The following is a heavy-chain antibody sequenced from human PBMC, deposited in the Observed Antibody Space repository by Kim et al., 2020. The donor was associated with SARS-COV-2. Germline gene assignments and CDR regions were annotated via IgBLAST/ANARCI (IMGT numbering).Heavy chain of an antibody. CDR2: IYYSGST. D-gene: IGHD6-13*01. J-gene: IGHJ4*02. CDR3: SRDGAAAVPFDY. CDR1: GGSVSSGSYY. V-gene: IGHV4-61*01. Sequence: SETLSLTCTVSGGSVSSGSYYWSWIRQPPGKGLEWIGYIYYSGSTNYNPSLKSRVTISVDTSKNQFSLKLTSVTAADTAVYYCSRDGAAAVPFDYSGQVT.